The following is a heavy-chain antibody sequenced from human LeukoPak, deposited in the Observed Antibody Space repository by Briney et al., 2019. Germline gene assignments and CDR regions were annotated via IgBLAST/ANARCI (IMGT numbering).Heavy chain of an antibody. D-gene: IGHD6-25*01. CDR1: GGSISSYY. Sequence: SETLSLTCTVSGGSISSYYWAWIRQPPGKGLEWIGSVYYGRSPYFNPSLESRATISVDTSKNHFSLKMSSVTAADTAVYYCARSSGTGTFSYWGQGTLVTVSS. V-gene: IGHV4-39*02. CDR3: ARSSGTGTFSY. CDR2: VYYGRSP. J-gene: IGHJ4*02.